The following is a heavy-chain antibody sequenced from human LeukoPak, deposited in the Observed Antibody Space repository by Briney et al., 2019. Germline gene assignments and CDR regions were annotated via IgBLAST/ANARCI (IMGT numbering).Heavy chain of an antibody. CDR3: ARDKYGSTDY. CDR1: GGSISSYY. Sequence: SETLSLTCTVSGGSISSYYWSWIRQPPGKGLEWIGYIYYSGSTNYNPSLKSRVTISVDTSKNQFSLKLSSVTAADTAVYYCARDKYGSTDYWGQGTLVTVSS. CDR2: IYYSGST. J-gene: IGHJ4*02. D-gene: IGHD3-10*01. V-gene: IGHV4-59*01.